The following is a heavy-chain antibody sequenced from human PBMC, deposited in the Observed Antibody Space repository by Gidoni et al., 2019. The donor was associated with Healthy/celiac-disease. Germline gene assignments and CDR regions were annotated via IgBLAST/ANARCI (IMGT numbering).Heavy chain of an antibody. Sequence: EVQLLESGGGLVQPGGSLRLSCAASGFTFSGYARRWVRQGPGEGLEWVSAISGSGGSTYYADSVKGRFTISRDNSKNTLYLQMNSLRAEDTAVYYCAKDPTQSGSYLGYFDYWGQGTLVTVSS. CDR2: ISGSGGST. CDR3: AKDPTQSGSYLGYFDY. J-gene: IGHJ4*02. D-gene: IGHD1-26*01. CDR1: GFTFSGYA. V-gene: IGHV3-23*01.